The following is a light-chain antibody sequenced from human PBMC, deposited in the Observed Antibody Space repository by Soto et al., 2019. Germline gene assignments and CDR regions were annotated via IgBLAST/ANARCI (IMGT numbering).Light chain of an antibody. CDR3: QQYGSSPRT. V-gene: IGKV3-20*01. J-gene: IGKJ1*01. CDR1: QSVRSSY. Sequence: EIVLTQSPGTLSLSPGERATLSCRASQSVRSSYLAWYQQKPGQAPRLLIYDASSRATGIPNRFSGGGSGTDFTLTISRLEPEDFAVYYCQQYGSSPRTFGQGTKVEIK. CDR2: DAS.